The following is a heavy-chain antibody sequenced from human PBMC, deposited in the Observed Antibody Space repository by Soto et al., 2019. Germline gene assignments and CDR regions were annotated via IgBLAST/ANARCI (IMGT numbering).Heavy chain of an antibody. D-gene: IGHD4-4*01. V-gene: IGHV1-69*01. CDR3: AGDALSTVTNYYYYYGMDV. J-gene: IGHJ6*02. CDR2: IIPIFGTA. CDR1: GGTFSSYA. Sequence: QVQLVQSGAEVKKPGSSVKVSCKASGGTFSSYAISWVRQAPGQGLEWMGGIIPIFGTANYAQKFQGRVTITADESTSTAYMELSSLRSEDTAVYYCAGDALSTVTNYYYYYGMDVWGQGTTVTVSS.